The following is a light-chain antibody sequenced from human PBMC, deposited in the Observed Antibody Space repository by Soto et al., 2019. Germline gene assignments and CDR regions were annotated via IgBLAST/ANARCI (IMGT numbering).Light chain of an antibody. CDR2: DAS. Sequence: DIQMTQSPSTLSASVGDRVTITCRASQSISNRLAWCHQKPGKTPNLLIYDASNLGSGVPSRFSGSGSGTEFTLTISSLQPDDFATYYCQQYDTYSTFGQGTKVDIK. J-gene: IGKJ1*01. V-gene: IGKV1-5*01. CDR3: QQYDTYST. CDR1: QSISNR.